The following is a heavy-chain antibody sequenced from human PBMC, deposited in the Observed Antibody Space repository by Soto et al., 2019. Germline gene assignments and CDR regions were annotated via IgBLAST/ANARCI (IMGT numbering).Heavy chain of an antibody. CDR1: GGSFSGYY. D-gene: IGHD3-3*01. J-gene: IGHJ5*02. CDR2: INHSGST. CDR3: ARGVTYYDFWSGRPVGWFDP. V-gene: IGHV4-34*01. Sequence: SETLSLTCAVYGGSFSGYYWSWIRQPPGKGLEWIGEINHSGSTNYNPSLKSRVTISVDTSKNQFSLKLSSVTAADTAVYYCARGVTYYDFWSGRPVGWFDPWGQGTLVTVSS.